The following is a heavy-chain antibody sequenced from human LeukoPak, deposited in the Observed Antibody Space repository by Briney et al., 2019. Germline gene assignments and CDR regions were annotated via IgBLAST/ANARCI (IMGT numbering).Heavy chain of an antibody. CDR1: AFTFSTYW. D-gene: IGHD2-2*01. V-gene: IGHV3-7*01. J-gene: IGHJ4*02. Sequence: GGSLRLSCAASAFTFSTYWMSWVRQAPGKGLEWVANINQGGGEKYYVDSVKGRFTTSRDNAKNSLYLQMNSLRAEDTAVYYCARGGCSSTTCYAAMGYWGQGTLVTVSS. CDR2: INQGGGEK. CDR3: ARGGCSSTTCYAAMGY.